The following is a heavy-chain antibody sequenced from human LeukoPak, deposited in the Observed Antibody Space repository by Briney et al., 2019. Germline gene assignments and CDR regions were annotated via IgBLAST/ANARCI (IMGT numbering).Heavy chain of an antibody. CDR3: AKRASGSGTSLYYFDY. J-gene: IGHJ4*02. CDR2: ISGSGGST. V-gene: IGHV3-23*01. CDR1: GFTFSSYA. Sequence: GGSLRLSCAASGFTFSSYAMSWVRQAPGKGLEWVSAISGSGGSTFYADSVKGRFTISRDNSKNTLYLQMNSLRAEDTAVYYCAKRASGSGTSLYYFDYWGQGTLVTVSS. D-gene: IGHD3-10*01.